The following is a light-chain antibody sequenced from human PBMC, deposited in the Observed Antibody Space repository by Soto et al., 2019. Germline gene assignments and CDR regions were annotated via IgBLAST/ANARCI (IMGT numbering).Light chain of an antibody. Sequence: EIVMNQPPSTLSSSPAYRATLSCRASQSVSSNLAWYQQKPGQAPRLLIYGASTRATGIPARFSGSGSGTEFTLTISSLQSEDFAVYYCQQDNNSPRTFGEGTKVDI. V-gene: IGKV3-15*01. J-gene: IGKJ1*01. CDR2: GAS. CDR1: QSVSSN. CDR3: QQDNNSPRT.